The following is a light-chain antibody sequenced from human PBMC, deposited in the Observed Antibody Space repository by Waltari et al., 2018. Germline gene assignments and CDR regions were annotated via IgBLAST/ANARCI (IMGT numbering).Light chain of an antibody. CDR2: SND. Sequence: QSVLTQPPSASGTPGQRVPISCSGSTSNIGSNTLSWYQQLPGTAPNFLIYSNDQRPTGVPDRFSGSRSGTSASLAISGLQSEDEAAYYCAAWDDSLNGWVFGGGTKLTVL. CDR3: AAWDDSLNGWV. V-gene: IGLV1-44*01. CDR1: TSNIGSNT. J-gene: IGLJ3*02.